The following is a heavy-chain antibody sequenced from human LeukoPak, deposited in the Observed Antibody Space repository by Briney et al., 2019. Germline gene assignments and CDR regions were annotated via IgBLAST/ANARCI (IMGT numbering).Heavy chain of an antibody. CDR3: ARDHYYDSSGYAEFDY. D-gene: IGHD3-22*01. J-gene: IGHJ4*02. CDR1: GGTFSSYA. Sequence: ASVKVSCKASGGTFSSYAISWVRQAPGQGLEWMGRINPNSGGTNYAQKFQGRVTMTRDTSISTAYMELSRLRSDDTAVYYCARDHYYDSSGYAEFDYWGQGTLVTVSS. CDR2: INPNSGGT. V-gene: IGHV1-2*06.